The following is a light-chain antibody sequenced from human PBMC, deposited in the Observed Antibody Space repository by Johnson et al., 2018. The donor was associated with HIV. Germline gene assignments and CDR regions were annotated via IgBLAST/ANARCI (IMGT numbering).Light chain of an antibody. CDR2: RNN. J-gene: IGLJ1*01. CDR3: AAWDDSLNGYV. V-gene: IGLV1-47*01. CDR1: SSTIGNNY. Sequence: QSVLTQPPSVSAAPGQKVTISCSGSSSTIGNNYVSWYQVLPGTAPKLLIYRNNQRPSGVPDRFSGSKSGTSASLAISGLQAEDEADYYCAAWDDSLNGYVFGTGTKVTVL.